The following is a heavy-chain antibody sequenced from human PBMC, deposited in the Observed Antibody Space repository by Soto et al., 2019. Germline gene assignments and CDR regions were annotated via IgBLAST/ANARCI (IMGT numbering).Heavy chain of an antibody. D-gene: IGHD6-13*01. Sequence: SQTLSLTCAVSGDSVSSNNATWIWIRQSPSRGLEWLGRTYYRSRWYNDYTISVRSRITINADTSKNQFSLQLNSVTPEDTAVYYCARGCSSSWATNWFDPSGQGTLVTVSS. J-gene: IGHJ5*02. CDR1: GDSVSSNNAT. V-gene: IGHV6-1*01. CDR3: ARGCSSSWATNWFDP. CDR2: TYYRSRWYN.